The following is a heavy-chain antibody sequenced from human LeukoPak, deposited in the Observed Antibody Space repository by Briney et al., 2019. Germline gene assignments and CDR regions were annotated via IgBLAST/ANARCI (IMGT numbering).Heavy chain of an antibody. D-gene: IGHD3-3*01. CDR3: AKVPDFWSGYYYYYYGMDV. Sequence: GGSLRLSCAASGFTFSSYAMSWVRQAPGKGLEWVSAISGSGGSTYYADSVKGRFTISRDNSKNTLYLQMNSLRAEDTAVYYCAKVPDFWSGYYYYYYGMDVRGQGTTVTVSS. CDR1: GFTFSSYA. CDR2: ISGSGGST. J-gene: IGHJ6*02. V-gene: IGHV3-23*01.